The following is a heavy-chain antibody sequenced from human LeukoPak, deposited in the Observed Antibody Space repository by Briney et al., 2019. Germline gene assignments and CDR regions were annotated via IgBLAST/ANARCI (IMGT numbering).Heavy chain of an antibody. CDR3: ARDGAPDAHCSSSSCAIR. J-gene: IGHJ4*02. V-gene: IGHV3-23*01. CDR1: GFTFSSYA. D-gene: IGHD2-2*01. Sequence: GGSLRLSCVASGFTFSSYAMSWVRQAPGKGLEWVSGISGGGGSIHYADSVKGRFTISRDNSMNTLYLQMNSLRAEDTAVYYCARDGAPDAHCSSSSCAIRWGQGTLVTVSS. CDR2: ISGGGGSI.